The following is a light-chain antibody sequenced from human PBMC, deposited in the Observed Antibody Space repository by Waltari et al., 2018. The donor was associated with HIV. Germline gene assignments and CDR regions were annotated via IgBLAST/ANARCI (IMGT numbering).Light chain of an antibody. CDR2: SKN. J-gene: IGLJ3*02. CDR1: RLHIRTNN. CDR3: AAWDDSLNGWV. V-gene: IGLV1-44*01. Sequence: QTVLTQPPPQSGTHGQRATLSSSGTRLHIRTNNTSLYQQLPGTAPKLVIYSKNRRPSGLPDRFSCSKSGTSASLTISGLQSEDEADYYCAAWDDSLNGWVFGGGTKLTVV.